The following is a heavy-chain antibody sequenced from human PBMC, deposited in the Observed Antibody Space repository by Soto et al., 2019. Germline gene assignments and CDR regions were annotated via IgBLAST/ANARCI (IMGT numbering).Heavy chain of an antibody. V-gene: IGHV4-59*01. D-gene: IGHD3-16*01. CDR3: ARGGWPTFYDNWFDP. CDR1: GGSISRTY. J-gene: IGHJ5*02. Sequence: PSETLSLTXTVSGGSISRTYWSWIRQPPGKGLEWIGYMSYSGSTNYNPSLKSRVTISGDTSKNQFSLRLTSVTAADTAVYYCARGGWPTFYDNWFDPWGQGTLVTVS. CDR2: MSYSGST.